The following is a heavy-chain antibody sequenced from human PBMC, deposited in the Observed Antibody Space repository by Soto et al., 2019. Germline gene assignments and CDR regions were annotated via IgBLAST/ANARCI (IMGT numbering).Heavy chain of an antibody. CDR2: ISGSGGGT. V-gene: IGHV3-23*01. Sequence: GGSLRLSCAASGFTFSSYAMNWVRQAPGKGLECVSAISGSGGGTYYADSVKGRFTISRDNSKHTLYLQMNSLRAEDTAVYYCARDKRDYGDSTGSEKIGDAFDIWGQGTMVTVSS. CDR1: GFTFSSYA. CDR3: ARDKRDYGDSTGSEKIGDAFDI. D-gene: IGHD4-17*01. J-gene: IGHJ3*02.